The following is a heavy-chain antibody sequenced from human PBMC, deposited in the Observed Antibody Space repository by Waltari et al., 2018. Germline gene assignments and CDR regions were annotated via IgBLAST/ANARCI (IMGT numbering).Heavy chain of an antibody. V-gene: IGHV3-30*18. CDR1: AFSFSSYG. CDR2: VSYDGSDI. Sequence: QVQLVESGGGVVQPGKSLRLSCEASAFSFSSYGMHWVRQAPGKGLEWVAVVSYDGSDIYYRDSVKGRFTISRDNSKNTLFLQMSSLRPEDTAVYYCAKVGVGLTTWYPFDVWGQGTMVTVSS. J-gene: IGHJ3*01. CDR3: AKVGVGLTTWYPFDV. D-gene: IGHD1-1*01.